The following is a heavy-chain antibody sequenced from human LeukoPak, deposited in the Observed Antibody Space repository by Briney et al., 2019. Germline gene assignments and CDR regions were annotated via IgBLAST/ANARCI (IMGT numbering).Heavy chain of an antibody. CDR3: ARAPSAIGGAFDI. D-gene: IGHD3-10*01. CDR1: GGSFSGHY. Sequence: SETLSLTCAVYGGSFSGHYWSWIRQPPGKGLEWIGEINHSGSTNYNPSLKSRVTISVDTSKNQFSLKLSSVTAADTAVYYCARAPSAIGGAFDIWGQGTMVTVSS. J-gene: IGHJ3*02. V-gene: IGHV4-34*01. CDR2: INHSGST.